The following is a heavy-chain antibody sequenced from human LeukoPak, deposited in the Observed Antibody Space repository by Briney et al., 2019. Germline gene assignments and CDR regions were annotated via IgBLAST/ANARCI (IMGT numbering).Heavy chain of an antibody. CDR2: INYSGTT. V-gene: IGHV4-39*01. J-gene: IGHJ4*02. CDR1: GGSMASNTYY. D-gene: IGHD3-10*01. Sequence: PSETLSLTCTVSGGSMASNTYYWAWIRQPPGKGLEWIGSINYSGTTYYNPSLKSRVTIAVDTSKNQFSLRLSSVTAADTAVFYCARRVPYCSGCFEFDNWGQGTLVTVSS. CDR3: ARRVPYCSGCFEFDN.